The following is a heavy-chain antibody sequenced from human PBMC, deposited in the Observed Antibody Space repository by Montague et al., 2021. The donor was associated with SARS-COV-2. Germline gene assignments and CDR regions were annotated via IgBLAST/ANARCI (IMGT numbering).Heavy chain of an antibody. CDR3: ARGSGNFRFDN. CDR2: IYQNGRA. CDR1: GGSISSGNS. V-gene: IGHV4-30-2*01. Sequence: TLSLTCAVPGGSISSGNSWSWIRQEPGKGLEWIGYIYQNGRAYYNQSLKSRVSILIEKSKNQFSLNVTSVTAADTALYYCARGSGNFRFDNLGLGSLVTVSS. D-gene: IGHD5-12*01. J-gene: IGHJ4*02.